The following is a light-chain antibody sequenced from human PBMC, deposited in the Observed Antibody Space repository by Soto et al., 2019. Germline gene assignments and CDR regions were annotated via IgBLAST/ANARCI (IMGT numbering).Light chain of an antibody. CDR1: QSVSSY. J-gene: IGKJ1*01. Sequence: EIVLTQSPVTLSLSPGERATLSCRASQSVSSYLAWFQQKPGQAPRLLIYDASNRATGIPARFSGSGSGTDFTLTISSLEPEDFAVYYCQQRSNWQRTFGQGTKVDIK. CDR2: DAS. V-gene: IGKV3-11*01. CDR3: QQRSNWQRT.